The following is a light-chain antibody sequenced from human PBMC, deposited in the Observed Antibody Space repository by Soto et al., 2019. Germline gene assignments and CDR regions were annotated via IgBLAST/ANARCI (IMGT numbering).Light chain of an antibody. CDR1: QSVSSK. CDR2: GAS. V-gene: IGKV3-15*01. Sequence: EIVMTQSPATLSVSPGERATLSCRASQSVSSKLAWYQQKPGQAPRLLIFGASGRATGIPARFSGSGSGTEFTLTISSLQSEDFAVYYCQQYNNWPFTFGQGTKLEIK. CDR3: QQYNNWPFT. J-gene: IGKJ2*01.